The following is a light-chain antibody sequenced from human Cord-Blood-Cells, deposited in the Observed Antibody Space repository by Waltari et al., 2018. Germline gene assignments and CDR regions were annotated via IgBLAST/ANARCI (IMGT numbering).Light chain of an antibody. CDR2: GAS. Sequence: IVSTQSPGTLSLSPGERATLSCRAIQSVSSSYLAWYQQKPGQAPRLLIYGASSRATGIPDRFSGSGSGTDFTLTISRLEPEDFAVYYCQQYGSSPRTFGQGTKVEIK. CDR1: QSVSSSY. CDR3: QQYGSSPRT. J-gene: IGKJ1*01. V-gene: IGKV3-20*01.